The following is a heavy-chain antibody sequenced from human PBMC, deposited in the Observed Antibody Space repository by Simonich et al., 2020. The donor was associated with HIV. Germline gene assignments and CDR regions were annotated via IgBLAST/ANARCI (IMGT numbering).Heavy chain of an antibody. D-gene: IGHD3-3*01. CDR2: IRGIGGST. CDR3: AKDRYYNFWSGYYDY. V-gene: IGHV3-23*01. J-gene: IGHJ4*02. Sequence: EVQLLESGGGLVQPGGSLRLSCAASGFTFSSYAMSWVRQAPGTGREGVSAIRGIGGSTYYADPVKGRFTNSRDNSKNTLYLQMNSLRAEDTAVYYCAKDRYYNFWSGYYDYWGQGTLVTVSS. CDR1: GFTFSSYA.